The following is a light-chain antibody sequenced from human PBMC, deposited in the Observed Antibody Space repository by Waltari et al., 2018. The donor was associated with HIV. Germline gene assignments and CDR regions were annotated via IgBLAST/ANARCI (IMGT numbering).Light chain of an antibody. J-gene: IGLJ3*02. CDR1: NIGTKD. Sequence: SYELTQPFSVSVALGQTVRITCGGSNIGTKDVHWYQQRPGQAPLLVIFNDRNRPSGIPERFSGSKSRNTATLTISGAQAGDEADYYCQVWHYSVVFGGGTKLTVL. CDR3: QVWHYSVV. CDR2: NDR. V-gene: IGLV3-9*01.